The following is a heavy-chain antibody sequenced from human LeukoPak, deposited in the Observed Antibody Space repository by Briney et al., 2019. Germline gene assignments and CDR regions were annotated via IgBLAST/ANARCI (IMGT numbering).Heavy chain of an antibody. CDR3: AKLTFTMVRGDITAFDI. CDR2: ISYDGSNK. V-gene: IGHV3-30*18. J-gene: IGHJ3*02. D-gene: IGHD3-10*01. Sequence: GRSLRLSCAASGFTFSSYGMHWVRQAPGKGLEWVAVISYDGSNKYYADSVKGRFTISRDNSKNTLYLQMNSLRAEDTAVYYCAKLTFTMVRGDITAFDIWGQGTMVTVSS. CDR1: GFTFSSYG.